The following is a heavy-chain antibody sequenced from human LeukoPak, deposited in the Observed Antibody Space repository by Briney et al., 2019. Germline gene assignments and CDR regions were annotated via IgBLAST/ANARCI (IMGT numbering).Heavy chain of an antibody. D-gene: IGHD1-26*01. Sequence: PGGSLRLSCAASGFTFSSYGMHWVRQAPGKGLEWVAFIRYDGSNKQYADSVKGRFTISRDNSKNTLYLQMNSLRAEDTALYYCEKEYSGSMYYFDYWGQGTLVTVSS. V-gene: IGHV3-30*02. CDR3: EKEYSGSMYYFDY. CDR2: IRYDGSNK. CDR1: GFTFSSYG. J-gene: IGHJ4*02.